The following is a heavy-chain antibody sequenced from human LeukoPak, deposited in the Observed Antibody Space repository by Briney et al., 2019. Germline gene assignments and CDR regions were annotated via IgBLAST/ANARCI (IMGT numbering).Heavy chain of an antibody. V-gene: IGHV3-23*01. CDR3: AKDLSMIAPFHLNYGMDV. CDR2: ISGSGGCT. D-gene: IGHD3-22*01. CDR1: GFTFSSYA. Sequence: GGSLRLSCAASGFTFSSYAMSWVRQAPGKGLEWVSAISGSGGCTYYADSVKGRFTISGDNSKNTLYLQMNSLRAEDTALYYCAKDLSMIAPFHLNYGMDVWGQGTTVTVSS. J-gene: IGHJ6*02.